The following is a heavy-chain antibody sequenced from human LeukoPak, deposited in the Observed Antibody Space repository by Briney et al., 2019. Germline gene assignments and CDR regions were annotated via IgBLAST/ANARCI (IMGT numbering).Heavy chain of an antibody. CDR1: GGSISSYY. Sequence: SETLSLTCTVCGGSISSYYWSWIRQPPGKGLEWIGYIYYSGSTNYNPSLKSRVTISVDTSKNQFSLKLSSVTSADTAVYYCARGMATVVTLFDYWGQGTLVTVSS. V-gene: IGHV4-59*01. J-gene: IGHJ4*02. CDR2: IYYSGST. CDR3: ARGMATVVTLFDY. D-gene: IGHD4-23*01.